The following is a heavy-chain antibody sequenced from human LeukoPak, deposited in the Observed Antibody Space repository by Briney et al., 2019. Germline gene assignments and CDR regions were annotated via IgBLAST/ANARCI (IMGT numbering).Heavy chain of an antibody. CDR2: SNSDGSST. J-gene: IGHJ3*02. V-gene: IGHV3-74*01. CDR1: GFTFSSYW. D-gene: IGHD3-22*01. CDR3: VRALNYYDSSGYLQDAFDI. Sequence: PGGSLRLSCAASGFTFSSYWMHWVRQAPGKGLVWVSRSNSDGSSTRYADSVKGRFTISRDNAKKTLYLQMNSLRAEDTAVYYCVRALNYYDSSGYLQDAFDIWGQGTMVTVSS.